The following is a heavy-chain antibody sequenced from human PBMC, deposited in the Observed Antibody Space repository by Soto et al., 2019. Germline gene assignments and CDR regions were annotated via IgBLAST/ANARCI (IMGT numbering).Heavy chain of an antibody. CDR3: ASAIRYGPPLYGYTPDY. Sequence: PGESLKISCKGSGYSFTSYWIGWVRQMPGKGLEWMGIIYPGDSDTRYSPSFQGQVTISADKSISTAYLQWSSLKASDTAMYYCASAIRYGPPLYGYTPDYWGQGTLVTVSS. V-gene: IGHV5-51*01. CDR1: GYSFTSYW. D-gene: IGHD3-16*02. CDR2: IYPGDSDT. J-gene: IGHJ4*02.